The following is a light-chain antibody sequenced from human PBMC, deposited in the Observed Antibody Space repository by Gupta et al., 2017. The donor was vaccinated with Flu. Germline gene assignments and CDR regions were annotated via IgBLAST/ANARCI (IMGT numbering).Light chain of an antibody. V-gene: IGKV1-9*01. CDR2: GAS. J-gene: IGKJ5*01. CDR3: QQLKSYPPIT. Sequence: DVQLTQSPPFLSASVGDRVTITCRASQVISSYLAWYQQKPGKAPKLLIYGASTWQSGVPSRFSGSGYGTEFTLTISSRQPEDFATYYCQQLKSYPPITFGQGTRLEIK. CDR1: QVISSY.